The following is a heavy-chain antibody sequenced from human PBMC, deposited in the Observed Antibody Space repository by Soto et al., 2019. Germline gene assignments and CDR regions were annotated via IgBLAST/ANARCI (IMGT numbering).Heavy chain of an antibody. J-gene: IGHJ3*02. CDR1: GYDFSSYG. V-gene: IGHV1-18*01. D-gene: IGHD6-13*01. Sequence: QVQLVQSGSEMKKPGASVKVSCKASGYDFSSYGIGWVRQAPGQGLEWMGWIRAHNGPTDNAQKVKGRVTMTTDTSTTTAYMELRSLRFDDTAVYYCARATVLYSSSWYDPAFDIWGQGSLVTVSS. CDR2: IRAHNGPT. CDR3: ARATVLYSSSWYDPAFDI.